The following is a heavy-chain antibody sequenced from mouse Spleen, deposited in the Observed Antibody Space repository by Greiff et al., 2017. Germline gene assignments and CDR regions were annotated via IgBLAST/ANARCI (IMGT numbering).Heavy chain of an antibody. Sequence: VQLQQSGPELVKPGASVKISCKASGYSFTSYYIHWVKQRPGQGLEWIGWIYPGSGNTKYNEKFKGKATLTADTSSSTAYMQLSSLTSEDSAVYYCASRYDEGFAYWGQGTLVTVSA. CDR2: IYPGSGNT. CDR1: GYSFTSYY. CDR3: ASRYDEGFAY. D-gene: IGHD2-14*01. J-gene: IGHJ3*01. V-gene: IGHV1-66*01.